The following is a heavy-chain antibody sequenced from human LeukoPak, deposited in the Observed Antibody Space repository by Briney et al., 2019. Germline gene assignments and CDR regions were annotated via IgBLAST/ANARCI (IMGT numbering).Heavy chain of an antibody. V-gene: IGHV1-2*02. Sequence: ASVKVSCKASGYSFTCYYLDWVRQAPGQGLEWMGWINPNSGGTNYAQKFQGRVTMTRDTSISTAYMELSRLRSGDTAVEYCSRDRDDGLDYWGEGTLVTVSS. CDR2: INPNSGGT. CDR1: GYSFTCYY. CDR3: SRDRDDGLDY. J-gene: IGHJ4*02. D-gene: IGHD5-24*01.